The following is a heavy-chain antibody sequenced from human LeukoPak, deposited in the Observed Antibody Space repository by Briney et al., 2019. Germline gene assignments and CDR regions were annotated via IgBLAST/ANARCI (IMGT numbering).Heavy chain of an antibody. J-gene: IGHJ5*02. V-gene: IGHV1-18*04. CDR3: AREFAGWFDP. Sequence: ASVKVSCKASGYTFTGYYMHWVRQAPGQGLEWMGWISAYNGNTNYAQRLQGRVTMTTDTSTSTAYMELRSLRSDDTAVYYCAREFAGWFDPWGQGTLVTVSS. CDR2: ISAYNGNT. CDR1: GYTFTGYY. D-gene: IGHD2-21*01.